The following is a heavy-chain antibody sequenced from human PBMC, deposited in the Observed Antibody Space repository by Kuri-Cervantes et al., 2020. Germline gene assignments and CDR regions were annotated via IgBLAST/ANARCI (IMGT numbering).Heavy chain of an antibody. CDR1: GFTFSDYY. CDR3: ARDRLRGTSCMGY. CDR2: ISSSDSTI. D-gene: IGHD2-2*01. Sequence: GGSLRLSCAASGFTFSDYYMSWIRQAPGKGLEWVSYISSSDSTIYYADSVKGRFTISRDNAKNSLYLQMNSLRAEDTAVYYCARDRLRGTSCMGYWGQGTLVTVSS. V-gene: IGHV3-11*01. J-gene: IGHJ4*02.